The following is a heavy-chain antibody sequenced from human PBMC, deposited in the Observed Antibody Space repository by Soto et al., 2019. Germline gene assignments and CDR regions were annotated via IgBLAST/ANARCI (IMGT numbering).Heavy chain of an antibody. CDR2: IFSNDEK. CDR3: ARRLYYYGSGSYLLDY. CDR1: GFSLSNARMG. J-gene: IGHJ4*02. V-gene: IGHV2-26*01. Sequence: QVTLKESGPVLVKPTETLTLTCTVSGFSLSNARMGVSWIRQPPGKALEWLAHIFSNDEKSYSKSLKSRLTNAKNTSKSQVALTMTSMDPVDTATYYCARRLYYYGSGSYLLDYWGQGTLVTVSS. D-gene: IGHD3-10*01.